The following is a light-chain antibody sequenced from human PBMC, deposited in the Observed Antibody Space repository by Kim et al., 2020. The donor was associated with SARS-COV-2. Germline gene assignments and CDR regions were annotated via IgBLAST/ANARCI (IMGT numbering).Light chain of an antibody. Sequence: EIVLTQSPDIVSLSPGERVTLSCRASRSVSNSYLAWYQQKPGQAPRLLINGASSRATGIPDRFGGSGSETDFTLTISRLEPEDFATYYCQQANSFPWTFGQGTKVDIK. CDR1: RSVSNSY. CDR2: GAS. CDR3: QQANSFPWT. V-gene: IGKV3-20*01. J-gene: IGKJ1*01.